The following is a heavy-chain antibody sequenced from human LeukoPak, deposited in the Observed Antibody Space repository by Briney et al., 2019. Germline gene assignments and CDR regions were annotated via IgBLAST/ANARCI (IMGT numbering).Heavy chain of an antibody. CDR2: ITPSGGT. Sequence: ASVKVSCKASGYTFTSYAIHWVRQAPGQGLEWMGWITPSGGTNYPQKFQGRVAITWDTPITTAYMDLSRLTSDDTAVYYCARDRYGGGFAHLDYWGQGALVTVSS. CDR1: GYTFTSYA. J-gene: IGHJ4*02. V-gene: IGHV1-2*02. CDR3: ARDRYGGGFAHLDY. D-gene: IGHD4-23*01.